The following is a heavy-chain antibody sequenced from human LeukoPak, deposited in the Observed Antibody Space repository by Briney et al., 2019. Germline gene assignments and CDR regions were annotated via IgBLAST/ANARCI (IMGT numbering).Heavy chain of an antibody. V-gene: IGHV3-30*04. CDR3: ARDWTLGAPDYFDY. J-gene: IGHJ4*02. CDR1: GFSFSDYT. CDR2: IAYDGGLK. D-gene: IGHD3/OR15-3a*01. Sequence: QPGRSPRLSCAASGFSFSDYTIHWVRQAPGKGLEWVAVIAYDGGLKLYADSVRGRFIISRDNSRRTLYLQMNSLRPEDTAVYYCARDWTLGAPDYFDYWGQGTLVTVSS.